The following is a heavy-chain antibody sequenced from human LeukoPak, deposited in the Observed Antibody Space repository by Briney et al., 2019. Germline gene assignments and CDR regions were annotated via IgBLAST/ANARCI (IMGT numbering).Heavy chain of an antibody. CDR2: IWHDGSEK. J-gene: IGHJ4*02. CDR3: ARDASSGSLHFDY. CDR1: GITFSSYW. Sequence: GGSLRLSCAASGITFSSYWMHWVRQAPGKGLEWVAVIWHDGSEKYYADSVKGRVTISRDNSKNTVYLQMNSLRAEDTAVYFCARDASSGSLHFDYWGQGILVTVPS. V-gene: IGHV3-33*08. D-gene: IGHD3-10*01.